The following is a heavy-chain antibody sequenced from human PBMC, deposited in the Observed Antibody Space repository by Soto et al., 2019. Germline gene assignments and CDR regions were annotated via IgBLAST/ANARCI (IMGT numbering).Heavy chain of an antibody. J-gene: IGHJ5*02. V-gene: IGHV4-39*01. CDR2: IYYSGST. CDR3: ARPHYAQPLYTTWFDP. D-gene: IGHD3-16*01. Sequence: KPSETLSLTCTVSGGSISSSSYYWGWIRQPPGKGLEWIGSIYYSGSTYYNPSLKSRVTIPVDTSKNQFSLKLSSVTAADTAVYYCARPHYAQPLYTTWFDPWGQGTLVTVSS. CDR1: GGSISSSSYY.